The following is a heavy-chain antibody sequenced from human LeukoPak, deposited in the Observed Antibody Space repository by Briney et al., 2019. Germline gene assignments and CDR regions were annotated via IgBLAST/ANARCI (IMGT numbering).Heavy chain of an antibody. CDR3: ARIRGYGDYGYFDL. V-gene: IGHV4-39*07. CDR2: IYYSGST. D-gene: IGHD4-17*01. CDR1: GGSISSSSYY. Sequence: SETLSLTCTVSGGSISSSSYYWGWIRQPPGKGLEWIGSIYYSGSTYYNPSLKSRVTISVDTSKNQFSLKLSSVTAADTVVYYCARIRGYGDYGYFDLWGRGTLVTVSS. J-gene: IGHJ2*01.